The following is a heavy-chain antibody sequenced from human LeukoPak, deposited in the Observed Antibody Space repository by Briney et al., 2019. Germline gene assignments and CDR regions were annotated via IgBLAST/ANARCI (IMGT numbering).Heavy chain of an antibody. CDR3: ARYPAGTP. Sequence: SETLSLTCAVYGGSFRGYFWSWICQPPGKGLEWIGYIYYSGSTNYNPSLKSRVTISVDTSKNQFSLKLSSVTAADTAVYYCARYPAGTPWGQGTLVTVSS. CDR1: GGSFRGYF. CDR2: IYYSGST. J-gene: IGHJ5*02. V-gene: IGHV4-59*08.